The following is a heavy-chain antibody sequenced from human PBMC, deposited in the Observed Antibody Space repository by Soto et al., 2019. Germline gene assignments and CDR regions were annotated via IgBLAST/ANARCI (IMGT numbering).Heavy chain of an antibody. V-gene: IGHV3-64*01. J-gene: IGHJ4*02. CDR1: GFPFSSYA. D-gene: IGHD5-18*01. Sequence: PGGSLRLSCAASGFPFSSYAMHWVRQAPGKGLEYVSAISSNGGSTYYANSVKGRFTISRDNSKNTLYLQMGSLRAEDMAVYYCARAPYLDTAMVPFDYWGQGTLVTVSS. CDR2: ISSNGGST. CDR3: ARAPYLDTAMVPFDY.